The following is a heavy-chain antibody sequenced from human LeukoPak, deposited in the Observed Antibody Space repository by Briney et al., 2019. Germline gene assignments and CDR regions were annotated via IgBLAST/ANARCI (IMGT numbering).Heavy chain of an antibody. V-gene: IGHV3-21*01. D-gene: IGHD6-6*01. J-gene: IGHJ4*02. CDR2: ISGSSSYM. CDR3: ARVQLDYSSSFFDS. Sequence: VTPGGSLRLSCTVSGFTFSNYGMNWVRQAPGKGLERVASISGSSSYMYYADSVKGRFTISRDNAKNSLFLQMNSLRAEDTAEYYCARVQLDYSSSFFDSWGQGTLVTVPS. CDR1: GFTFSNYG.